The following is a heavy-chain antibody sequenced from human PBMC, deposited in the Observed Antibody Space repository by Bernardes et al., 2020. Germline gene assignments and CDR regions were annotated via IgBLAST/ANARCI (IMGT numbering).Heavy chain of an antibody. V-gene: IGHV3-30*18. J-gene: IGHJ4*02. CDR1: GFSFSASG. Sequence: SLSSSCAASGFSFSASGMHWVRQAPGPGLAWVAVLSHGAETTLFADSVKGRFTISRDNSMNTLYLQMSSLTDEDAAVYFCAKEFTRYSSGWFFDYWGQGTLVIVSS. CDR3: AKEFTRYSSGWFFDY. D-gene: IGHD6-19*01. CDR2: LSHGAETT.